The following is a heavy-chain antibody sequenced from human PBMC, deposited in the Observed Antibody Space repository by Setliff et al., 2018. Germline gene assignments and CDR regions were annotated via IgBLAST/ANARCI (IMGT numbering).Heavy chain of an antibody. V-gene: IGHV3-30*04. CDR2: ISYDGSNK. J-gene: IGHJ3*02. CDR1: RFTFSSYA. CDR3: ARDRRRYSSGYLLAPYAFDI. D-gene: IGHD6-19*01. Sequence: PGGSLRLSCAASRFTFSSYAMHWVRQPPGKGLEWVAVISYDGSNKYYADSVKGRFTISRDNSKNTLYLQMNSLRPEDTAVYYCARDRRRYSSGYLLAPYAFDIWGQGTMVTVSS.